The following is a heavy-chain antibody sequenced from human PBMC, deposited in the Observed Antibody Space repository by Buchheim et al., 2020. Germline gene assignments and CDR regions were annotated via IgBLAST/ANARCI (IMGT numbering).Heavy chain of an antibody. J-gene: IGHJ4*02. CDR3: AKHEESTQFDH. CDR2: ISGNGFYT. Sequence: EVQLLESGGGLVQPGGSLRLSCTASEVTFSSSAVSWVRQAPGKGLEWVSSISGNGFYTYYADSVKGRFTVSRDNSRSTVFLHMSSLRAGDTATYYCAKHEESTQFDHWGQGTL. V-gene: IGHV3-23*01. D-gene: IGHD5/OR15-5a*01. CDR1: EVTFSSSA.